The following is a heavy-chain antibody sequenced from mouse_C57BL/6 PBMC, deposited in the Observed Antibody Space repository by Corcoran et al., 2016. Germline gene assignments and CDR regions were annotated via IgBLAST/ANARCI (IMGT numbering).Heavy chain of an antibody. D-gene: IGHD3-2*02. CDR3: ARDSPGPFAY. J-gene: IGHJ3*01. V-gene: IGHV9-3*01. CDR2: INTYSGVP. Sequence: QIQLVQSGPELKKPGETVKISCKASGYTFTTYGMSWVKQAPGKGLKWMGWINTYSGVPTYADDFKGRFAFSLETSASTAYLQINNLKNEDTATYFCARDSPGPFAYWGQGTLVTVSA. CDR1: GYTFTTYG.